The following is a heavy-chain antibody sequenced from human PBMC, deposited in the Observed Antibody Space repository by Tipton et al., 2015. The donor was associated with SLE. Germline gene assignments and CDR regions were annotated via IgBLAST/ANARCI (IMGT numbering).Heavy chain of an antibody. Sequence: QLVQSGAEVKKPGSSVKVSCKASGGTFSSYAISWVRQAPGQGLEWMGGIIPIFDTTNYAQRFQGRVTITTDESTSTAYMELSSLTSEDTAVYYCARGAYCSSTSCDGFDIWGQGTMVTVSS. CDR1: GGTFSSYA. J-gene: IGHJ3*02. CDR3: ARGAYCSSTSCDGFDI. CDR2: IIPIFDTT. V-gene: IGHV1-69*05. D-gene: IGHD2-2*01.